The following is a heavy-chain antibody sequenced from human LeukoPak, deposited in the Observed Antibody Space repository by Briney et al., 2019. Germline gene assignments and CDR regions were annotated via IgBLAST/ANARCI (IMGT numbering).Heavy chain of an antibody. J-gene: IGHJ4*02. CDR2: ISGSGGST. CDR1: GFTFSSYS. CDR3: AKGIIYVLGVDY. Sequence: GGSLRLSCAASGFTFSSYSMSWVRQAPGKGLEWVSAISGSGGSTYYADSVKGRFTISRDNSKNTLYLQMNSLRAEDTAVYYCAKGIIYVLGVDYWGQGTLVTVSS. V-gene: IGHV3-23*01. D-gene: IGHD1-26*01.